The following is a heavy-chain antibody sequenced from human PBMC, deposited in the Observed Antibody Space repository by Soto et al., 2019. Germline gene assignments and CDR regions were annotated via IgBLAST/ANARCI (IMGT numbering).Heavy chain of an antibody. V-gene: IGHV3-9*01. CDR1: GFKFDDYA. J-gene: IGHJ3*01. CDR2: INWNGAYS. CDR3: ARVHSSGWYVEPYDA. Sequence: EVQLVESGGKLARPGESLRLSCAASGFKFDDYAFHWVRQAPGKGPEWVSGINWNGAYSGYADSVKGRFTISRDNAWNFVYLQMDTLRPEDTALYYCARVHSSGWYVEPYDAWGQGTMVTVSS. D-gene: IGHD6-19*01.